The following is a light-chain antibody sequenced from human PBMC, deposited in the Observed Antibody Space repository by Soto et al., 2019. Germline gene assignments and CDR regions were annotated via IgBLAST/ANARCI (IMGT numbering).Light chain of an antibody. CDR3: QQYGISPVT. Sequence: EIVLTQSPGTLSLSPRERATLSCRASQSVSSNYVAWYQQKPGQAPRLLIYGASSRASGIPDRFSGSGSGTDFTLTISRLEPEDFAVYYCQQYGISPVTFGQGTKVEIK. V-gene: IGKV3-20*01. CDR2: GAS. CDR1: QSVSSNY. J-gene: IGKJ1*01.